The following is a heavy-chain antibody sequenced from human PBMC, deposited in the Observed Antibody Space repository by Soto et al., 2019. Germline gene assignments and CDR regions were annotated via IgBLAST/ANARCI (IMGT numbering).Heavy chain of an antibody. J-gene: IGHJ4*02. V-gene: IGHV4-31*02. Sequence: GSIYYNPSLKSRVTISVDTSKNQFSLKLSSVTAADTAVYYCARGRPAAAGTYFDYWGQGTLVTVSS. D-gene: IGHD6-13*01. CDR2: GSI. CDR3: ARGRPAAAGTYFDY.